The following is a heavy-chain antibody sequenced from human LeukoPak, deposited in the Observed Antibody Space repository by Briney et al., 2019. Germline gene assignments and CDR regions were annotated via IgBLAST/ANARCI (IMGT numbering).Heavy chain of an antibody. CDR3: ARSRIEWTGTIGLDV. CDR1: GFTVSSNY. CDR2: IYSDGNT. Sequence: GGSLRLSCAASGFTVSSNYMSWVRQAPGKGLEWVSMIYSDGNTDYADSVKGRFTISRDNSKSGVYLQMNSLRAEDSAVYYCARSRIEWTGTIGLDVWGQGTTVIVSS. V-gene: IGHV3-53*01. J-gene: IGHJ6*02. D-gene: IGHD3/OR15-3a*01.